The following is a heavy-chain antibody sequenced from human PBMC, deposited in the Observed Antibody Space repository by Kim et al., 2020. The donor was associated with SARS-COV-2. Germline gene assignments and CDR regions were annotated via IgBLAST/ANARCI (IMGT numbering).Heavy chain of an antibody. CDR1: GGSISSGGYY. Sequence: SETLSLTCTVSGGSISSGGYYWSWIRQHPGKGLEWIGYIYYSGSTYYNPSLKSRVTISVDTSKNQFSLKLSSVTAADTAVYYCARGYSYGQGGGWFDPWGQGTLVTVSS. J-gene: IGHJ5*02. D-gene: IGHD5-18*01. CDR2: IYYSGST. V-gene: IGHV4-31*03. CDR3: ARGYSYGQGGGWFDP.